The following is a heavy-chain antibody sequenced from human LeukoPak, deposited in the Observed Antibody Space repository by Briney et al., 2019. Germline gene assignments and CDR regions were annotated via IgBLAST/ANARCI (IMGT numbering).Heavy chain of an antibody. D-gene: IGHD6-13*01. J-gene: IGHJ5*02. CDR1: GGSISSYY. CDR2: IYTSGST. CDR3: ARDWYSSSWYPGYNWFGP. V-gene: IGHV4-4*07. Sequence: TSETLSLTCTVSGGSISSYYWSWIRQPAGKGLEWIGRIYTSGSTNYNPSLESRVTMSVDTSKNQFSLKLSSVTAADTAVYYCARDWYSSSWYPGYNWFGPWGQGTLVTVSS.